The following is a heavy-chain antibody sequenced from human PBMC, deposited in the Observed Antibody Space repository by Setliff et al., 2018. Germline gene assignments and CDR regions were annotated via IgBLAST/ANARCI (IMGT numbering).Heavy chain of an antibody. CDR1: GGSFSDYY. CDR3: ARYIPSAGCFDP. V-gene: IGHV4-34*10. CDR2: INHSGST. J-gene: IGHJ5*02. Sequence: PSETLSLTCTVYGGSFSDYYWGWIRQPPGKGLEWIAEINHSGSTNYNPSLKSRVTISVDTSKNQFSLMLTSVTAADTAVYYCARYIPSAGCFDPWGQGALVTVSS. D-gene: IGHD2-21*01.